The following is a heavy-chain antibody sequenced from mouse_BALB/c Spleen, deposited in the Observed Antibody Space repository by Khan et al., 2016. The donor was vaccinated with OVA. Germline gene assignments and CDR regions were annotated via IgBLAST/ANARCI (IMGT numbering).Heavy chain of an antibody. V-gene: IGHV5-6*01. CDR2: ISSCGDYT. D-gene: IGHD4-1*01. Sequence: EMELVESGGDLVKPGGSLKLSCAASGFTFSNYGMSWVRQTPDKRLEWVATISSCGDYTSYPDSLKGRFTISRDNSKNTLYLQMSSLKYEDTAMYYCASHLTGAFAYWGQGTLVTVSA. CDR1: GFTFSNYG. CDR3: ASHLTGAFAY. J-gene: IGHJ3*01.